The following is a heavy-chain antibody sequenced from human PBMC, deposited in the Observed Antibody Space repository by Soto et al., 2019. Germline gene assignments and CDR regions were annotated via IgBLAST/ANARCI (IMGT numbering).Heavy chain of an antibody. J-gene: IGHJ6*02. CDR2: IYYSGST. Sequence: QVQLQESGPGLVKPSETLSLTCTVSGGSVSSGSYYWSWIRQPPGKGLEWIGYIYYSGSTNYNPSLKSRVTISVDTSKNQFSLKLSSVTAADTAVYYCATAMKPGGKNYYYYYGMDVWGQGTTVTVSS. D-gene: IGHD3-16*01. CDR3: ATAMKPGGKNYYYYYGMDV. V-gene: IGHV4-61*01. CDR1: GGSVSSGSYY.